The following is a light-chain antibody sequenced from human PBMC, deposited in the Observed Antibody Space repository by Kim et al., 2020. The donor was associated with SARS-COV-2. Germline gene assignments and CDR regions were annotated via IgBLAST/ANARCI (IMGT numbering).Light chain of an antibody. V-gene: IGKV1-NL1*01. J-gene: IGKJ1*01. Sequence: SVEDTVRIPSPASPGCSSSFAWYQQTPGKAPRPLLYAASKLANGVPSRFSGSGSGTDYTLTITSLQPGDFANYYCHQYYSPPWTFGRGTKVDIK. CDR2: AAS. CDR1: PGCSSS. CDR3: HQYYSPPWT.